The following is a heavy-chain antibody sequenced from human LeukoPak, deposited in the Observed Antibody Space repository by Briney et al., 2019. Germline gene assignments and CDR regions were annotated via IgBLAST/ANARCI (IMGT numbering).Heavy chain of an antibody. CDR1: GFTFSSYA. CDR3: AKGQQLTHLDY. V-gene: IGHV3-23*01. D-gene: IGHD6-13*01. Sequence: GGSLRLSCAASGFTFSSYAMSWVRQATGKGLEWVSTISGSGGSTYYADSVKGRFTISRDNSKNTLYLQMNSLRAEDTAVYYCAKGQQLTHLDYWGQGTLVTVSS. CDR2: ISGSGGST. J-gene: IGHJ4*02.